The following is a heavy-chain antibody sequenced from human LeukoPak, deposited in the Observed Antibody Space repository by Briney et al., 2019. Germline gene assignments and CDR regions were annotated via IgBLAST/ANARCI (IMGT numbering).Heavy chain of an antibody. CDR3: ARVLLNWNDGVGFDY. V-gene: IGHV4-38-2*02. Sequence: SETLSLTCTVSGYSMSSGYYWGWIRQPPERGLEWIGSMYHTGSTYYNPSLKSRVTISVDTSKNQVYLTLSSVTAADTAVYYCARVLLNWNDGVGFDYWGQGTLVTVSS. CDR1: GYSMSSGYY. D-gene: IGHD1-20*01. CDR2: MYHTGST. J-gene: IGHJ4*02.